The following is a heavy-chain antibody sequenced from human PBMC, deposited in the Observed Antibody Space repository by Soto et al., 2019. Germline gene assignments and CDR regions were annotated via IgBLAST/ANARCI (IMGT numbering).Heavy chain of an antibody. J-gene: IGHJ6*02. V-gene: IGHV4-59*04. CDR2: IYYSGST. D-gene: IGHD3-10*01. CDR3: AGSGIYYYYGMDV. Sequence: SETLSLTCTVSGGSISSYYWSWIRQHPGTGLEWIGHIYYSGSTYYNPSLKSRVTISVDTSKNQFSLKLSSVTAADTAVYYCAGSGIYYYYGMDVWGQGTTVTVSS. CDR1: GGSISSYY.